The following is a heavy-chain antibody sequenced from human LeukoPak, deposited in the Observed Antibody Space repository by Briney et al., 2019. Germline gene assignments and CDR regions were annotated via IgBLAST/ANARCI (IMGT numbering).Heavy chain of an antibody. V-gene: IGHV3-64*01. J-gene: IGHJ6*02. CDR2: ISSNGGST. Sequence: PGGSLRLSCAASGFTFSSYAMHWVRQAPGKGLEYVSAISSNGGSTYYANSVKGRFTISRDNSKNTLYLQMGSLRAEDMAVYYCARDSFTAGDYYYYGMDVWGQGTTVTVSS. CDR3: ARDSFTAGDYYYYGMDV. CDR1: GFTFSSYA. D-gene: IGHD6-19*01.